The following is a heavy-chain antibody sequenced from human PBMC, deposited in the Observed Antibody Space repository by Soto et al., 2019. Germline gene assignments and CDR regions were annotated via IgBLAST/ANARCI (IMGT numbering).Heavy chain of an antibody. J-gene: IGHJ5*02. CDR2: VSGNGGNT. V-gene: IGHV3-23*01. D-gene: IGHD1-26*01. Sequence: GGSLRLSCVASGFSFSSYTMNWVRQAPGKGLEWVSGVSGNGGNTYYADSVKGRFSISRDNSKNTLHLQLNSLRAEDTAIYYCAKDRMGASGWFDPWGQGTPVTVSS. CDR1: GFSFSSYT. CDR3: AKDRMGASGWFDP.